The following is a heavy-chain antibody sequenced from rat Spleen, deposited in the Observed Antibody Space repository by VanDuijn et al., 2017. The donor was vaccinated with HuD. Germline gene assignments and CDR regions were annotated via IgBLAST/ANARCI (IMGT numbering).Heavy chain of an antibody. Sequence: EVQLVESGGGLVQPGRSLKLSCAASGFTFSNHGTHWIRQAPTKGLEWVASISPSGGSTYYPDSVKGRFTISRDNAKSTLYLQMNSLRSEDTATYYCTREGYYDGTYYPYYFDNWGQGVMVTVSS. V-gene: IGHV5-19*01. D-gene: IGHD1-12*02. CDR3: TREGYYDGTYYPYYFDN. J-gene: IGHJ2*01. CDR1: GFTFSNHG. CDR2: ISPSGGST.